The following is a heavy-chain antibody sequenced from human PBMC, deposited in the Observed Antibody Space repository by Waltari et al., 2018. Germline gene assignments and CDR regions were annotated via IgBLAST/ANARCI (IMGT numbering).Heavy chain of an antibody. D-gene: IGHD6-6*01. Sequence: QLVQSGAEVKKPGSSVIVSCKASGGTFNSFALSWVRQPPGQGLEWMGGSIPRFNTPTYARKFQGRLTVTADESTSTAYMELNSLRSEDSALYYCATRIPSDHSGSFYYYGMDVWGQGTTVTVSS. J-gene: IGHJ6*02. V-gene: IGHV1-69*13. CDR1: GGTFNSFA. CDR2: SIPRFNTP. CDR3: ATRIPSDHSGSFYYYGMDV.